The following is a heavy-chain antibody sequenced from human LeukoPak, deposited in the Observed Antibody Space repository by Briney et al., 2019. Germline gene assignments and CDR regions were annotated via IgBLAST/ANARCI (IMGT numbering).Heavy chain of an antibody. CDR2: IIPIFGTA. J-gene: IGHJ4*02. D-gene: IGHD3-22*01. Sequence: ASVKVSCKASGGTFSSYAISWVRQAPGQGLEWTGGIIPIFGTANYAQKFQGRVTITADESTSTAYMELSSLRSEDTAVYYCARGGYYDSSGYYPVGYYFDYWGQGTLVTVSS. CDR1: GGTFSSYA. V-gene: IGHV1-69*01. CDR3: ARGGYYDSSGYYPVGYYFDY.